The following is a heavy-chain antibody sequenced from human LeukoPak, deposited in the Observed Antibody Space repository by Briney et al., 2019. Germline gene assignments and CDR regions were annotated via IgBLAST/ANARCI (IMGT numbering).Heavy chain of an antibody. V-gene: IGHV4-59*01. CDR1: GGSISSYY. CDR2: IYYSGGP. Sequence: SETLSLTCTVSGGSISSYYWSWIRQPPGKGLEGMGYIYYSGGPYYNLSLKSRVAISVDTSKNQLSLVFNYVTAADPAQCHLARFDTSGYYVDNWRQGSLVTVSS. J-gene: IGHJ4*02. CDR3: ARFDTSGYYVDN. D-gene: IGHD3-22*01.